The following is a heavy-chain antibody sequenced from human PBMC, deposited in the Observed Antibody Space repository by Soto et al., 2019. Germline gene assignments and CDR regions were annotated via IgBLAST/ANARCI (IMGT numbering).Heavy chain of an antibody. Sequence: KTSETLSLTCTVSGGSISSYYWSWIRQPPGKGLELIGYIYYSGSTNYNPSLKSRVTISVDTSKNQFSLKLSSVTAADTAVYYCARTPLEGYYDFWSGSVLFDPWGQGTLVTVSS. V-gene: IGHV4-59*01. CDR3: ARTPLEGYYDFWSGSVLFDP. J-gene: IGHJ5*02. D-gene: IGHD3-3*01. CDR2: IYYSGST. CDR1: GGSISSYY.